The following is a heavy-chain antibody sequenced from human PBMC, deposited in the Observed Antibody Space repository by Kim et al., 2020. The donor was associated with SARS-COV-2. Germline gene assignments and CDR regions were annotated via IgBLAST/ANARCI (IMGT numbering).Heavy chain of an antibody. V-gene: IGHV3-30*18. CDR2: ISYDGNNK. CDR1: AFTFSSYG. D-gene: IGHD3-9*01. CDR3: ANGVLRYFDWLLTDRGGHFDY. J-gene: IGHJ4*02. Sequence: GESLRLSYAASAFTFSSYGMHWVRQAPGKGLEWVAVISYDGNNKYYADSVKGRFTISRDNSKNTLYLQMNSLRAEDTDVYYCANGVLRYFDWLLTDRGGHFDYWGQGTLVTVAS.